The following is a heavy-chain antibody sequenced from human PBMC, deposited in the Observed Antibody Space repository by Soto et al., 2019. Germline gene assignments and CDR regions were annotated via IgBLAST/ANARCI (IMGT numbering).Heavy chain of an antibody. V-gene: IGHV1-3*01. D-gene: IGHD2-15*01. CDR3: ARDFGLYCSGGSCYFPEYFQH. J-gene: IGHJ1*01. CDR1: GYTFTSYA. CDR2: INAGNGNT. Sequence: QVQLVQSGAEVKKPGASVKVSCKASGYTFTSYAMHWVRQAPGQRLEWMGWINAGNGNTKYSQKFQGRVTITRDTSASTAHMELSSLRSEDTAVYYCARDFGLYCSGGSCYFPEYFQHWGQGTLVTVSS.